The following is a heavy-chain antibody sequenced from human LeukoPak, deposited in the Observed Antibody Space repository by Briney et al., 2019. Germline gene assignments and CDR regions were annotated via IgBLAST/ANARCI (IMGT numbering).Heavy chain of an antibody. CDR3: ARSRGYYDFWSP. Sequence: SETLSLTCTVSGGSISTYFWSWIRQPPGKGLEWIGDIYYSGATNYNPSLKSRVTISVDTSKNQFSLKLSSVTAADTAMYYCARSRGYYDFWSPWGQGTMVTVSS. J-gene: IGHJ5*02. CDR2: IYYSGAT. V-gene: IGHV4-59*01. D-gene: IGHD3-3*01. CDR1: GGSISTYF.